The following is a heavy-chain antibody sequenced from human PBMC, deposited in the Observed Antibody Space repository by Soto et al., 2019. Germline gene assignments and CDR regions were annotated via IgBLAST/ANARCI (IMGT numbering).Heavy chain of an antibody. CDR2: ISYDGGKK. D-gene: IGHD3-3*01. Sequence: PGGSLRLSCVVSGFTFSSYAMHWVRQAPGKGLEWVAVISYDGGKKYYADSVKGRFIISRDNSDNTLYLQMNSVRDEDTAVYYCAKDLLYYDFWSDYYTFDYWGQGTLVTVS. CDR3: AKDLLYYDFWSDYYTFDY. V-gene: IGHV3-30*02. J-gene: IGHJ4*02. CDR1: GFTFSSYA.